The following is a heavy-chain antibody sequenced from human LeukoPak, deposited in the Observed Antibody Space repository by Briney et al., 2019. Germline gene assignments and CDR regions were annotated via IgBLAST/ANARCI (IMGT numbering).Heavy chain of an antibody. CDR2: IYYSGST. J-gene: IGHJ4*02. CDR3: ARSRGVTNY. Sequence: PSETLSLTCTVSGGSISSYYWSWIRQPPGKGLEWIGYIYYSGSTNYNPSLKSRVTISVDTSKNQFSLKLSSVTAADTAVYYCARSRGVTNYWGQGTLVTVSS. D-gene: IGHD3-10*01. CDR1: GGSISSYY. V-gene: IGHV4-59*12.